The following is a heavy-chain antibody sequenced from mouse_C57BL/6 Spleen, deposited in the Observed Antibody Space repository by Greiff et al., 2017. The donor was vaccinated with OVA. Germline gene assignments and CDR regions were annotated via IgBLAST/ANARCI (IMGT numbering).Heavy chain of an antibody. CDR2: IFPGSGST. CDR1: GYTFTDYY. D-gene: IGHD1-1*01. CDR3: GRTKDYGSRWFDY. J-gene: IGHJ2*01. V-gene: IGHV1-75*01. Sequence: VQLRESGPELVKPGASVKISCKASGYTFTDYYINWVKQRPGQGLEWIGWIFPGSGSTYYNEKFKGKATLTVDKSSSTAYKLHSSLTSEDTAVYNCGRTKDYGSRWFDYWGQGTTVTVSS.